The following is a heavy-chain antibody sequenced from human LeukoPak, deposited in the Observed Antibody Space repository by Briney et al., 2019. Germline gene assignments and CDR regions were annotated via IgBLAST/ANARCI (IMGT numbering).Heavy chain of an antibody. CDR1: GFTFDDYA. V-gene: IGHV3-9*01. CDR3: AKVETGKYYFDY. Sequence: PGRSLRLSCAASGFTFDDYAMHWVRQAPGKGLEWVSGISWNSGSIGYADSVKGRFTISRDNAKNSLYLQMNSLRAEDTAVYYCAKVETGKYYFDYWGQGTLVTVSS. J-gene: IGHJ4*02. CDR2: ISWNSGSI. D-gene: IGHD1-1*01.